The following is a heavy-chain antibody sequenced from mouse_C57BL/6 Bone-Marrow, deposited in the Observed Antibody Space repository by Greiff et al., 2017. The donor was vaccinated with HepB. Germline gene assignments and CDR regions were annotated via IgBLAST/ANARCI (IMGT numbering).Heavy chain of an antibody. V-gene: IGHV2-5*01. CDR2: IWRGGST. CDR3: AKKGGPYYYGSSYWYFDV. J-gene: IGHJ1*03. D-gene: IGHD1-1*01. CDR1: GFSLTSYG. Sequence: QVQLQQSGPGLVQPSQSLSITCTVSGFSLTSYGVHWVRQSPGKGLEWLGVIWRGGSTDYNAAFMSRLSITKDNSKSQVFFKMNSLQADVTAIYYCAKKGGPYYYGSSYWYFDVWGTGTTRTVSS.